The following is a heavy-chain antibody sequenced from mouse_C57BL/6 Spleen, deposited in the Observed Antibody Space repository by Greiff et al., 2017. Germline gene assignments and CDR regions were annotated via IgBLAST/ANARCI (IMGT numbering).Heavy chain of an antibody. CDR3: ARGSLLVYFDV. CDR1: GYTFTDYY. D-gene: IGHD2-3*01. CDR2: INPNNGGT. V-gene: IGHV1-26*01. J-gene: IGHJ1*03. Sequence: VQLQQSGPELVKPGASVKISCKASGYTFTDYYMNWVKQSHGKSLEWIGDINPNNGGTSYNQKFKGKATLTVDKSSSTAYMELRSLTSEDSAVYDCARGSLLVYFDVWGTGTTVTVSS.